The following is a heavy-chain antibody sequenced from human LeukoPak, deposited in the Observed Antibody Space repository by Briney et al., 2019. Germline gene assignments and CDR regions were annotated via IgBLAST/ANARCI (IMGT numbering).Heavy chain of an antibody. CDR2: IYYSGST. CDR3: ARRQYSSSWYEADNWFDP. Sequence: SETLSLTCTVSGGSISSYYWSWIRQPPGKGLEWIGYIYYSGSTNYNPSLKSRVTISVDTSKNQFSLKLSSVTAADTAVYYCARRQYSSSWYEADNWFDPWGQGTLVTVSS. CDR1: GGSISSYY. V-gene: IGHV4-59*08. D-gene: IGHD6-13*01. J-gene: IGHJ5*02.